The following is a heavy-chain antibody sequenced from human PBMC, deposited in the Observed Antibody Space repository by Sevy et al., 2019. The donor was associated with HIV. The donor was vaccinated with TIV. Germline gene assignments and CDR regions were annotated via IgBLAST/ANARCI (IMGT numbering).Heavy chain of an antibody. CDR3: AKDCSRRGSGCLDY. V-gene: IGHV3-23*01. Sequence: GGSLRLSCAASGFTFSSYAMSWVRQAPGKGLEWVSAISGSGGSTYYADSVKDRFTISRDNSKNTLYLQMNSLRAEDTAVYYCAKDCSRRGSGCLDYWGQGTLVTVSS. CDR2: ISGSGGST. J-gene: IGHJ4*02. D-gene: IGHD6-19*01. CDR1: GFTFSSYA.